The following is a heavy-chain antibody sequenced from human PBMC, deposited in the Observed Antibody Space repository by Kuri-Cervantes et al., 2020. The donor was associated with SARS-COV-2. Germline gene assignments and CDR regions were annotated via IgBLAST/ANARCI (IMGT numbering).Heavy chain of an antibody. J-gene: IGHJ2*01. Sequence: SVTVSCKASGGTFSSYAISWVRQAPGQGLEWRGRIIPILGIANYAQKFQGRVTITADKSTGTAYMELSSLRSEDTAVYYCARTGKLSRPSSQVVPAGSDWYFDLWGRGTLVTVSS. V-gene: IGHV1-69*04. CDR1: GGTFSSYA. CDR3: ARTGKLSRPSSQVVPAGSDWYFDL. D-gene: IGHD2-2*01. CDR2: IIPILGIA.